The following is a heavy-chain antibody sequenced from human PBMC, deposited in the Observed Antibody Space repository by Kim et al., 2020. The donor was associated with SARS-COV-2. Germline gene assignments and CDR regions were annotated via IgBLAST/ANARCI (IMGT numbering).Heavy chain of an antibody. J-gene: IGHJ6*02. V-gene: IGHV3-21*01. Sequence: GGSLRLSCAASGFTFSSYSMNWVRQAPGKGLEWVSSISSSSSYIYYADSVKGRFTISRDNAKNSLYLQMNSLRAEDTAVYYCARDLVGELPPLGGMDVWGQGTTVTVSS. CDR3: ARDLVGELPPLGGMDV. CDR1: GFTFSSYS. D-gene: IGHD3-10*01. CDR2: ISSSSSYI.